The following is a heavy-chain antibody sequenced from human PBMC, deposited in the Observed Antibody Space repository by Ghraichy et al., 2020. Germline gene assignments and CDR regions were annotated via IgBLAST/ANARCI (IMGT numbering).Heavy chain of an antibody. Sequence: GESLNISCAASGFTFSSYSMNWVRQAPGKGLEWVSYISSSSSTIYYADSVKGRFTISRDNAKNSLYLQMNSLRDEDTAVYYCARGYGGNIDYWGQGTLVTVSS. J-gene: IGHJ4*02. V-gene: IGHV3-48*02. CDR1: GFTFSSYS. CDR3: ARGYGGNIDY. D-gene: IGHD4-23*01. CDR2: ISSSSSTI.